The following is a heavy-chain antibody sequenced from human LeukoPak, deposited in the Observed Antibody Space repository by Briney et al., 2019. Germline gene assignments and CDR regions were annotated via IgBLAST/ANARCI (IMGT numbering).Heavy chain of an antibody. CDR1: GGSISSYY. CDR2: IYYSGST. J-gene: IGHJ6*03. CDR3: ARAEYYGSDPYYYYYYYMDV. Sequence: SETLSLTCTVSGGSISSYYWSWIRQPPGKGLEWIGYIYYSGSTNYNHSLKSRVTISVDTSKNQFSLKLSSVTAADTAVYYCARAEYYGSDPYYYYYYYMDVWGKGTTVTVSS. V-gene: IGHV4-59*08. D-gene: IGHD3-10*01.